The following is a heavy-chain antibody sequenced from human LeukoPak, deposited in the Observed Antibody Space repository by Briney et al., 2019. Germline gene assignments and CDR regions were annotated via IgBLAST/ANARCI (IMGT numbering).Heavy chain of an antibody. D-gene: IGHD2-2*01. CDR2: ISYDGSNK. J-gene: IGHJ4*02. Sequence: GGSLRLSCAASGFTFSSYAMHWVRQAPGKGLEGVAGISYDGSNKYYADSVKARFPISRDNSKNTLYLQMNSPRAQDTAAYYCAREIHRGSSGDYWGQGTLVTVSS. CDR1: GFTFSSYA. CDR3: AREIHRGSSGDY. V-gene: IGHV3-30-3*01.